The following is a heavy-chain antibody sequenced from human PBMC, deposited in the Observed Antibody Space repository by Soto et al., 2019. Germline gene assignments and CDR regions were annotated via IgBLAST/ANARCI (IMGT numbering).Heavy chain of an antibody. D-gene: IGHD2-15*01. CDR3: AGDQAAGGTISRYFQD. CDR1: GFTFSSYA. Sequence: EVQLLESGGGLVQPAGSLRLSCEASGFTFSSYAMSWVRQAPGKGLEWVSGISGGGSTTYYADSVKGRFTISRDNSKNPPYLQGNSLRAEDTAVYYCAGDQAAGGTISRYFQDWGQGTLVTVSS. CDR2: ISGGGSTT. V-gene: IGHV3-23*01. J-gene: IGHJ1*01.